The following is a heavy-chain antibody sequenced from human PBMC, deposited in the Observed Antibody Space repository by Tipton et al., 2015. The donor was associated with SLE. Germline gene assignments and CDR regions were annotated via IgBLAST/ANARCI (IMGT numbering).Heavy chain of an antibody. CDR2: ISYDGSNK. V-gene: IGHV3-30*18. CDR1: GFTFSSYG. Sequence: SLRLSCAASGFTFSSYGMHWVRQAPGKGLEWVAVISYDGSNKYYADSVKGRFTISRDNSKNTLYLQMNSLRAEDTAVYYCAKDASRGPSSGWYWYFDLWGRGTLVTVSS. CDR3: AKDASRGPSSGWYWYFDL. D-gene: IGHD6-19*01. J-gene: IGHJ2*01.